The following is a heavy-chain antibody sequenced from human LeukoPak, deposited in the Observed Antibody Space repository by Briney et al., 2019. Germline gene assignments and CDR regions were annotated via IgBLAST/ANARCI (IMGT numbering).Heavy chain of an antibody. Sequence: PGGSLRLSCAASGFTFSNYAMNWARQAPGKRLEWVSTISGSGGSTYYADSVKGRFTISRDNSKNTLYLQMNSLRAEDTAVYYCAKGGYCSGGSCYNWFDPWGQGTLVTVSS. J-gene: IGHJ5*02. D-gene: IGHD2-15*01. CDR1: GFTFSNYA. CDR2: ISGSGGST. V-gene: IGHV3-23*01. CDR3: AKGGYCSGGSCYNWFDP.